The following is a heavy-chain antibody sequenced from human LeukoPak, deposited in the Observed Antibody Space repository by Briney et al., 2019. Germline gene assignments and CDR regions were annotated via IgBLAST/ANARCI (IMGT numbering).Heavy chain of an antibody. CDR2: IKSKTDGGTT. CDR3: TTDLGAAAGGVCFDY. Sequence: GGSLRLSCAASGFTFSNAWMSWVRQAPGKGLEWVGRIKSKTDGGTTDYAAPVKGRFTISGDDSKNTLYLQMNSLKTEDTAVYYCTTDLGAAAGGVCFDYWGQGTLVTVSS. D-gene: IGHD6-13*01. V-gene: IGHV3-15*01. CDR1: GFTFSNAW. J-gene: IGHJ4*02.